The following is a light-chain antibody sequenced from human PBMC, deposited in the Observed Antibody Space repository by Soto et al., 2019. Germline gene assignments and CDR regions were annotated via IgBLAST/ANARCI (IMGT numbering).Light chain of an antibody. CDR2: DAS. J-gene: IGKJ5*01. Sequence: EIVLTQSPATLSLSPGERATLSCGATQSVSSSYLAWYQQKPGLAPRLLIYDASNRATGIPDRFSGSGSGXXXXXXXXRXXPEDFAVYYCQQYGSSPLTFGQGTRLEIK. CDR1: QSVSSSY. CDR3: QQYGSSPLT. V-gene: IGKV3D-20*01.